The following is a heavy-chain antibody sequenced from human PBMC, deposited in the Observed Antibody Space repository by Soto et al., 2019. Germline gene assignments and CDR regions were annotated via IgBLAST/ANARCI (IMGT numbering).Heavy chain of an antibody. Sequence: QVQLQESGPGLVKPSQTLSLTCPVSGGSISSGGYYWSWIRQHPGKGLEWIGYIYYSGSTYYNPSLKSRVTISVDTSKNQFSLKLSSVTAADTAVYYCARTRTVPHNDAFDIWGQGTMVTVSS. D-gene: IGHD2-21*02. J-gene: IGHJ3*02. CDR3: ARTRTVPHNDAFDI. CDR2: IYYSGST. V-gene: IGHV4-31*03. CDR1: GGSISSGGYY.